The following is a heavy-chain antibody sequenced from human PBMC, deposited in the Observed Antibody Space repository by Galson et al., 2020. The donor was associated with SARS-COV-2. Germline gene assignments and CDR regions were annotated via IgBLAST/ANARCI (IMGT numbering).Heavy chain of an antibody. CDR2: ISASGGVT. CDR1: GFTFNIYA. V-gene: IGHV3-23*01. J-gene: IGHJ4*02. Sequence: GESLKISCVAAGFTFNIYAMSWVRQAPGKGPEWVSRISASGGVTYIVDSVKGRFSFSRDNSKNSLYLQMNSLRAEDTAVYYCAKEAGGAGSENYYNGEYFDFWGQGTRVAVSS. D-gene: IGHD3-10*01. CDR3: AKEAGGAGSENYYNGEYFDF.